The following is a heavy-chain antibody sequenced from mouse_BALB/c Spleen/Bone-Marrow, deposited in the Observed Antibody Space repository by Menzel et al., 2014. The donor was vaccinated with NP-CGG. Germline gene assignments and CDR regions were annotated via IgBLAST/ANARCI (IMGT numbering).Heavy chain of an antibody. CDR1: GYTFSNYW. D-gene: IGHD2-3*01. Sequence: VKLVESGAELMKPGASVRISCTATGYTFSNYWIAWIKRRPGHGLEWIGEILPGSGSSNYNEKLKGKATFTADTSSNTAYMQLSSLTSEDSAGEYWERTAEGYYEAMDDGGQGTSVTVSS. V-gene: IGHV1-9*01. CDR3: ERTAEGYYEAMDD. CDR2: ILPGSGSS. J-gene: IGHJ4*01.